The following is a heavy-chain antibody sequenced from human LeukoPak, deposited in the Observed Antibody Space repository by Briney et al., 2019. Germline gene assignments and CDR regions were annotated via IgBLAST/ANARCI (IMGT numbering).Heavy chain of an antibody. CDR1: GFTFSSYT. CDR2: ISSSSSYI. Sequence: GGSLRLSCAASGFTFSSYTMKWVRQAPGKGLEWVSCISSSSSYIYYADSVKGRFTISRDNAKNSLYLQMNSLRAEDTAVYYCAKASITMVRGVINYWGQGTLVTVSS. J-gene: IGHJ4*02. V-gene: IGHV3-21*04. D-gene: IGHD3-10*01. CDR3: AKASITMVRGVINY.